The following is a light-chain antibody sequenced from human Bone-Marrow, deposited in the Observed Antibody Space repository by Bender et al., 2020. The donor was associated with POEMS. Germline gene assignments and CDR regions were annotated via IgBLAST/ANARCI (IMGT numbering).Light chain of an antibody. J-gene: IGLJ3*02. CDR1: IIGRYS. Sequence: QSVLTQPPSASGTPGQRVTISCSGGIIGRYSINWYQQLPGTAPRLVIYADDRRPSGVPNRFSASKSGSSASLAISGLQSEDAADYYCSTWDDRLNAWLFGGGTKLTVL. CDR2: ADD. CDR3: STWDDRLNAWL. V-gene: IGLV1-44*01.